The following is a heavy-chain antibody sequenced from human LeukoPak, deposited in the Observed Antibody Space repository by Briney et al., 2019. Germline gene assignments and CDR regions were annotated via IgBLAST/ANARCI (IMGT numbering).Heavy chain of an antibody. CDR1: GYTFTGYY. D-gene: IGHD2-2*01. J-gene: IGHJ5*02. CDR3: ARDDGVVPAAMGSNWFDP. Sequence: ASVKVSCKASGYTFTGYYMHWVRQAPGQGLEWMGWIKPNSGGTNYAQKFQGRVTMTRDTSISTAYMELSRLRSDDTAVYYCARDDGVVPAAMGSNWFDPWGQGTLVTVSS. V-gene: IGHV1-2*02. CDR2: IKPNSGGT.